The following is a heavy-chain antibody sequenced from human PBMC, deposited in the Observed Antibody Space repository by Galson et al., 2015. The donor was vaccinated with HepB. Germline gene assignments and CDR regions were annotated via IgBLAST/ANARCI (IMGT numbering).Heavy chain of an antibody. CDR1: GFTFSSYA. D-gene: IGHD6-6*01. CDR3: AKDSSSSPNFDY. V-gene: IGHV3-23*01. Sequence: SLRLSCAASGFTFSSYAMSWVRQAPGKGLEWVSAISGSGDSTYYADSVKGRFTISRDNSKNTLYLQMNSLRAEDTAVYYCAKDSSSSPNFDYWGQGTLVTVSS. CDR2: ISGSGDST. J-gene: IGHJ4*02.